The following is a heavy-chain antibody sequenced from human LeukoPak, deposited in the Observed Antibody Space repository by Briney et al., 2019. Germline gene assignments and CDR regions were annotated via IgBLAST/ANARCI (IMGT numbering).Heavy chain of an antibody. CDR1: GYTFTSYG. CDR3: ARDTLFGELLESGMDV. V-gene: IGHV1-18*01. J-gene: IGHJ6*02. CDR2: ISAYNGNT. Sequence: ASVKVSCKASGYTFTSYGISWVRQAPGQGLEWTGWISAYNGNTNYAQKLQGRVTMTTDTSTSTAYMELRSLRSDDTAVYYCARDTLFGELLESGMDVWGQGTTVTVSS. D-gene: IGHD3-10*01.